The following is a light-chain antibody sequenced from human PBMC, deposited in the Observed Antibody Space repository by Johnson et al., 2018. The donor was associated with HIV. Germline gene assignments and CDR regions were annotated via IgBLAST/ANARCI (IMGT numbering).Light chain of an antibody. V-gene: IGLV1-51*02. Sequence: QSVLTQPPSVSAAPGQKVTISCSGSSSNIGNNYVSWYQQLPGTAPKLLICENNKRPSGIPDRFSGSKSGTSATLGITGLQTGDEADYYCGTWDNSLTAGVFGTGTKVTAL. CDR3: GTWDNSLTAGV. CDR2: ENN. J-gene: IGLJ1*01. CDR1: SSNIGNNY.